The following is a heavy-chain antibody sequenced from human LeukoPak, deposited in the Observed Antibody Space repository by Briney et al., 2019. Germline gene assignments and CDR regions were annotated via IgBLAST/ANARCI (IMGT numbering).Heavy chain of an antibody. Sequence: GGSLRLSCAAFGFTFSNYAMSWVRRAPGKGLEWVSAIRGSGDDTSYADSVKGRFTISRDNSKNMLYLHMNSLRAEDTAVYYCAKAHDDWDYVYFRHWGQGTLVTVSS. CDR1: GFTFSNYA. J-gene: IGHJ1*01. CDR2: IRGSGDDT. D-gene: IGHD3-16*01. CDR3: AKAHDDWDYVYFRH. V-gene: IGHV3-23*01.